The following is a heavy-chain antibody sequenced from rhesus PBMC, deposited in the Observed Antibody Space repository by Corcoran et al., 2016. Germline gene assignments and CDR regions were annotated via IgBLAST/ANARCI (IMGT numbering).Heavy chain of an antibody. CDR3: ATAVNEYSNRPYGLDS. J-gene: IGHJ6*01. Sequence: EVQLVQSGAEVKNPGASVKISCKASGYTFTDYYLHWVRQAPGKGLELMGRVDTEDGEAINTQKFHERVTITADTFTDPAYMELSSLRSKDTAVYYCATAVNEYSNRPYGLDSWGQGVVVTVSS. CDR1: GYTFTDYY. CDR2: VDTEDGEA. V-gene: IGHV1-111*02. D-gene: IGHD4-23*01.